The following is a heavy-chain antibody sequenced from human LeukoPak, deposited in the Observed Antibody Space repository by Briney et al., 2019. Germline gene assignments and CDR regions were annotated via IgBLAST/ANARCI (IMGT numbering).Heavy chain of an antibody. D-gene: IGHD1-1*01. CDR1: GGSISSYY. CDR2: IYTSGST. V-gene: IGHV4-4*09. CDR3: ARQNWNRDAFDI. J-gene: IGHJ3*02. Sequence: SETLSLTCTVYGGSISSYYWSWIRQPPGKGLEWIGYIYTSGSTNYNPSLKSRVTISVDTSKNQFSLKLSSVTAADTAVYYCARQNWNRDAFDIWGQGTMVTVSS.